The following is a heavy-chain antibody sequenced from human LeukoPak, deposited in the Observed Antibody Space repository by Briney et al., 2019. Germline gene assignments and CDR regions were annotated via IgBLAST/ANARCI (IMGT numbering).Heavy chain of an antibody. V-gene: IGHV4-59*01. D-gene: IGHD7-27*01. J-gene: IGHJ4*02. CDR1: GGSIGTYY. CDR3: AKLGIPRAY. Sequence: SETLSLTCTVSGGSIGTYYWSWIRQPPGKGLEWIGYIYYFGSTDYDPSLKSRVTISVDTSKNQFSLSLRSVTAADTAVYYCAKLGIPRAYWGQGILVRVSS. CDR2: IYYFGST.